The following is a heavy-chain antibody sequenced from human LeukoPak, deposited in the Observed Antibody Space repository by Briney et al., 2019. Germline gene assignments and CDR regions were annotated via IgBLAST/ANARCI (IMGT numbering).Heavy chain of an antibody. J-gene: IGHJ4*02. CDR2: IKQDGSEK. V-gene: IGHV3-7*01. Sequence: GGSLRLSCAASGFTFSSYWMSWVRQAPGKGLEWVANIKQDGSEKYYVDSVKGRFTISRDNAKNSLYLQMNSLRAEDTAVCYCARAYDSSGYIFDYWGQGTLVTVSS. CDR3: ARAYDSSGYIFDY. CDR1: GFTFSSYW. D-gene: IGHD3-22*01.